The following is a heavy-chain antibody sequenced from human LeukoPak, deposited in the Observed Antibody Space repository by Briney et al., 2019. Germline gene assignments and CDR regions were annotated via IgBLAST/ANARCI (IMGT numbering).Heavy chain of an antibody. V-gene: IGHV3-74*01. CDR3: ARVRAAAGLHFDY. D-gene: IGHD6-13*01. CDR1: GFTFSSYW. Sequence: GGSLRLSCAASGFTFSSYWMHWVRQAPGKGLVWVSRINSDGSSTSYADSVKGRFTISRDNAKNTLYLQMNSLRAEDTAVYYCARVRAAAGLHFDYWGQGTLVTVSS. CDR2: INSDGSST. J-gene: IGHJ4*02.